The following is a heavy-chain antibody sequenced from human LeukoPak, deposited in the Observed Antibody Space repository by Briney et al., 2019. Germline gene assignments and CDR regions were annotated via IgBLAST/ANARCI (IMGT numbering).Heavy chain of an antibody. Sequence: PGGSLRLSCAASGFTVSSNYMSWVRQAPGKGLEWVSVIYSGGSTYYADSVKGRFTISRDNSKNTLYPQMNSLRAEDTAVYYCARDDYGDYFFDYWGQGTLVTVSS. CDR1: GFTVSSNY. J-gene: IGHJ4*02. V-gene: IGHV3-66*01. CDR3: ARDDYGDYFFDY. CDR2: IYSGGST. D-gene: IGHD4-17*01.